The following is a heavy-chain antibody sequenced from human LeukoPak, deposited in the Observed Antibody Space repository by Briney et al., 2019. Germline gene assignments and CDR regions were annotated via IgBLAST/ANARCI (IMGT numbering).Heavy chain of an antibody. Sequence: SVKVSCKASGSTFSSYAISWVRQAPGQGLEWMGGIIPIFGTANYAQKFQGRVTITADESTSTAYMELSSLRSEDTAVYYCARGNRYCSSTSCYNWFDPWGQGTLVTVSS. V-gene: IGHV1-69*13. J-gene: IGHJ5*02. CDR2: IIPIFGTA. CDR1: GSTFSSYA. CDR3: ARGNRYCSSTSCYNWFDP. D-gene: IGHD2-2*01.